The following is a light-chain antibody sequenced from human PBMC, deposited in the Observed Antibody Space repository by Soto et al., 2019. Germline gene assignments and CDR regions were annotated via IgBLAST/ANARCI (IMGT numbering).Light chain of an antibody. CDR1: QYINTR. CDR3: HQRQSWPRT. Sequence: ELVLTQSPATLSSFPGDRVTLXXRASQYINTRLAWYQHRPGQAPRIXIYQTSIRAAGIPARFSASGTGTDFTLTISDVQPEDFAVYYCHQRQSWPRTFGQGTKVDIK. CDR2: QTS. V-gene: IGKV3-11*01. J-gene: IGKJ1*01.